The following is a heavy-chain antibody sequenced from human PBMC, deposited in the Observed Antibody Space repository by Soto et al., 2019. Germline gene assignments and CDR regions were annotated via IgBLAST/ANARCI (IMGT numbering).Heavy chain of an antibody. CDR2: IIPILGIA. CDR1: GGTFSSYT. V-gene: IGHV1-69*02. Sequence: ASVKVSCKASGGTFSSYTISWVRQAPGQGLGWMGRIIPILGIANYAQKFQGRVTITADKSTSTAYMELSSLRSEDTAVYYCARHYYCSSTSCYASEFAFDIWGQGTMVTVSS. J-gene: IGHJ3*02. CDR3: ARHYYCSSTSCYASEFAFDI. D-gene: IGHD2-2*01.